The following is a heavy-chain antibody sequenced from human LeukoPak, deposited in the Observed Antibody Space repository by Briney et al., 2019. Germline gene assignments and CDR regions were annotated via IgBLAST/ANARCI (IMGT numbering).Heavy chain of an antibody. V-gene: IGHV3-11*05. Sequence: PGGSLSLSCAASGFTFSDYYMSWIRQAPGKGLEWVSYISSSSSYTNYADSVKGRFTISRDNAKNSLYLQMNSLRAEDTAVYYCARDKAGYDSSGAVDYWGQGTLVTVSS. CDR1: GFTFSDYY. CDR3: ARDKAGYDSSGAVDY. D-gene: IGHD3-22*01. CDR2: ISSSSSYT. J-gene: IGHJ4*02.